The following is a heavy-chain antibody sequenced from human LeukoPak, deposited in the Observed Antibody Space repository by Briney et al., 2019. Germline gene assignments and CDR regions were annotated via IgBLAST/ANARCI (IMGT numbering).Heavy chain of an antibody. V-gene: IGHV4-61*01. J-gene: IGHJ5*02. CDR1: GASVSSASY. Sequence: SETLSLTCTVSGASVSSASYWTWIRQPPGKGVEWIAHIYNGVNSNYNPSLKSRVTISVDTSKNQFSLRLNSVTAADTAVYYCARSRAFNSGAFDPWGQGSLVTVSS. CDR3: ARSRAFNSGAFDP. CDR2: IYNGVNS. D-gene: IGHD1-26*01.